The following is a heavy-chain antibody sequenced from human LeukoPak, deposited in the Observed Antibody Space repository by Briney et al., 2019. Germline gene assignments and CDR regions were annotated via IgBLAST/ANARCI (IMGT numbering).Heavy chain of an antibody. CDR3: ARDLYVDLRLDAFDI. CDR1: GGTFSSYA. J-gene: IGHJ3*02. V-gene: IGHV1-69*05. D-gene: IGHD2-2*02. CDR2: IIPIFGTA. Sequence: GASVEVSCKASGGTFSSYAISWVRQAPGQGLEWMGGIIPIFGTANYAQKFQGRVTITTDESTSTAYMELSSLRSEDTAVYYCARDLYVDLRLDAFDIWGQGTMVTVSS.